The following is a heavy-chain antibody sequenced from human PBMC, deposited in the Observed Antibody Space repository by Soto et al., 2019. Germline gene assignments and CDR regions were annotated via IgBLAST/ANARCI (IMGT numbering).Heavy chain of an antibody. D-gene: IGHD6-13*01. V-gene: IGHV4-31*03. CDR1: GGSISSGGCY. Sequence: QVQLQESGPGLVTPSQTLSLTCTVSGGSISSGGCYWSWIRQPPGQGLEWIGYLYSSGSTYYNLSLKSRVTISVDTSKNQFSRKLSSGTAADTAVYYCARDYGRSAAGISYYYYGMDVWGQGTTVTVSS. J-gene: IGHJ6*02. CDR3: ARDYGRSAAGISYYYYGMDV. CDR2: LYSSGST.